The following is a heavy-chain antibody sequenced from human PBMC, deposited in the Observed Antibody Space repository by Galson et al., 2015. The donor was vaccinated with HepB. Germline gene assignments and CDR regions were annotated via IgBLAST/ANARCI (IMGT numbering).Heavy chain of an antibody. CDR2: IGGGGGGT. CDR1: GFTFSSYA. J-gene: IGHJ4*02. CDR3: AKRYSSGWSNFDY. D-gene: IGHD6-19*01. V-gene: IGHV3-23*01. Sequence: ALRLSCAASGFTFSSYAMTWVRQAPGKGLEWVSTIGGGGGGTYYADSVKGRLTISRDSSKNTLYLQMNSLRAEDTAVYYCAKRYSSGWSNFDYWGTGTLLTVSS.